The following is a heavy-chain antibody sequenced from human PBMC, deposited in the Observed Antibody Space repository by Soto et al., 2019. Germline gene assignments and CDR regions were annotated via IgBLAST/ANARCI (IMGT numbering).Heavy chain of an antibody. CDR2: ISDTGDST. Sequence: PGGSLRLSCAASGFTFSNYAMSWVRQAPGKGLEWVSTISDTGDSTYYADSVRGRFTISRDYSKNTLFLQMNNLRAEDTALYYCARDGSGPFGYWGQGTQVTVSS. J-gene: IGHJ4*02. V-gene: IGHV3-23*01. CDR3: ARDGSGPFGY. CDR1: GFTFSNYA. D-gene: IGHD2-15*01.